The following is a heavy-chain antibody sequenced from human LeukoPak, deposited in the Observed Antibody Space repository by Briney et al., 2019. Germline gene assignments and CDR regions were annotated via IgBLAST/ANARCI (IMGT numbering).Heavy chain of an antibody. Sequence: GSLRLSCAASGFTFSSYSMNWVRQPPGKGLEWIGSIYYSGSTYYNPSLKSRVTISVDTSKNQFSLKLSSVTAADTAVYYCARGDYDFWSGLNLGYYYYMDVWGKGTTVTVSS. J-gene: IGHJ6*03. CDR1: GFTFSSYS. D-gene: IGHD3-3*01. V-gene: IGHV4-39*07. CDR2: IYYSGST. CDR3: ARGDYDFWSGLNLGYYYYMDV.